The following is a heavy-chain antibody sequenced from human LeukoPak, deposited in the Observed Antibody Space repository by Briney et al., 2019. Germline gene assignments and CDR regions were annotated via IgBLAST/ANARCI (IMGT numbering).Heavy chain of an antibody. CDR3: ARHVGSIAARPDHFDY. CDR1: GGSISNRNYY. D-gene: IGHD6-6*01. CDR2: VYYSGST. Sequence: SETLSLTCTVSGGSISNRNYYWIWIRQPPGKGLEWIGSVYYSGSTYYNPSLKSRVTISVDTSKNQFSLKLSSVTAADTAVYYCARHVGSIAARPDHFDYWGQGTLVTVSS. J-gene: IGHJ4*02. V-gene: IGHV4-39*01.